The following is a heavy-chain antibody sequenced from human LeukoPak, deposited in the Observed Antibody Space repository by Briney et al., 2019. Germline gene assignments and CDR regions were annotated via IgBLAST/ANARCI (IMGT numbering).Heavy chain of an antibody. CDR1: GFTFSDYW. J-gene: IGHJ4*02. V-gene: IGHV3-7*03. CDR3: ARRFGYASYFDY. D-gene: IGHD3-10*01. Sequence: GGSLRLSCAASGFTFSDYWMSWVRQAPGKGLEWVANIKKDGSEKYYVDFVEGRFTISRDNTRNSLYLQMNSLRAEDTAVYYCARRFGYASYFDYWGQGTLVTVSS. CDR2: IKKDGSEK.